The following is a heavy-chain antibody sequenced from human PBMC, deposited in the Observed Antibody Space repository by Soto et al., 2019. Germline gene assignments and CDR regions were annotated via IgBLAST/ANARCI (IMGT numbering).Heavy chain of an antibody. CDR1: GFTFSSYA. Sequence: QVQLVESGGGVVQPGRSLRLSCAASGFTFSSYAMHWVRQAPGKGLEWVAVISYDGSNKYYADSVKGRFTISRDNSKNTLYLQMNSLRAEATAVYYCARAGWGVVVTVWGHGTMVTVSS. D-gene: IGHD2-21*02. V-gene: IGHV3-30-3*01. J-gene: IGHJ3*01. CDR3: ARAGWGVVVTV. CDR2: ISYDGSNK.